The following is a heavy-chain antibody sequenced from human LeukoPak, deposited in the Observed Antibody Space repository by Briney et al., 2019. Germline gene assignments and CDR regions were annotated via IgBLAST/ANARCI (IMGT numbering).Heavy chain of an antibody. V-gene: IGHV3-23*01. Sequence: PGGSLRLSCAASGFTFSSYAMSWVRQAPGKGLEWVSAISGSGGSTYYADSVKGRFTISRDNSKNTLYLQMNSLRAEDTAVYYCAKDHRYYDILTGYRRGYYFDYWGQGTLVTVSS. J-gene: IGHJ4*02. CDR1: GFTFSSYA. CDR3: AKDHRYYDILTGYRRGYYFDY. D-gene: IGHD3-9*01. CDR2: ISGSGGST.